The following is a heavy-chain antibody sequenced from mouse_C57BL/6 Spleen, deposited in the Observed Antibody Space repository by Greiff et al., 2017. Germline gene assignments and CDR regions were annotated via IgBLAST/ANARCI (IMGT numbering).Heavy chain of an antibody. Sequence: QVQLQQSGAELARPGASVKMSCKASGYTFTSYTMHWVKQRPGQGLEWIGYINPSSGYTKYNQKFKDKATLTADKSSSTAYMQLSSLTSEDSAVYYCARWTTTVVADYWGQGTTLTVSS. CDR1: GYTFTSYT. CDR2: INPSSGYT. D-gene: IGHD1-1*01. V-gene: IGHV1-4*01. J-gene: IGHJ2*01. CDR3: ARWTTTVVADY.